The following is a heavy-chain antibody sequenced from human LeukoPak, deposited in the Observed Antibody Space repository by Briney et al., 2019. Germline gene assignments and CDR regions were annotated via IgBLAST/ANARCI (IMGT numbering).Heavy chain of an antibody. D-gene: IGHD4-17*01. Sequence: PGGSLRLSCAASGFTFSSYWMSWVRQAPGKGLEWVANINQDGSEKYYVDSVKGRFTISRDNSKNSLYLPMNSLRAEDTAVYYCARDRHGETGDWCFDLWGRGTLVTVSS. V-gene: IGHV3-7*01. J-gene: IGHJ2*01. CDR3: ARDRHGETGDWCFDL. CDR2: INQDGSEK. CDR1: GFTFSSYW.